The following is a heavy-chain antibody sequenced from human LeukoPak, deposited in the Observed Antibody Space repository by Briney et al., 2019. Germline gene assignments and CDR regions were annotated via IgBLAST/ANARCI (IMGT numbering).Heavy chain of an antibody. Sequence: GGSLRLSCAASGFTLGTYWMSWVRQAPGKGLEWVANIKEDGSERYHVDSVKGRFTISRDNAKNSLYLQMNSLRAEDTAVYYCARGYDSTGYYGDDFWGQGTLVTVSS. CDR3: ARGYDSTGYYGDDF. D-gene: IGHD3-22*01. CDR1: GFTLGTYW. V-gene: IGHV3-7*04. J-gene: IGHJ4*02. CDR2: IKEDGSER.